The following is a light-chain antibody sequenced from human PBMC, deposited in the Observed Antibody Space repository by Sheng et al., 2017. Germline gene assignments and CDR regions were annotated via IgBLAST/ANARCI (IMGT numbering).Light chain of an antibody. CDR1: SGHSTFA. CDR2: VNSDGSH. V-gene: IGLV4-69*01. J-gene: IGLJ3*02. Sequence: QLVVTQSPSASASLGASVKLTCTLSSGHSTFAIAWHQQQPEKGPRYLMKVNSDGSHNKGDGIPDRFSGSSSGAERYLTISSLQSEDEADYYCQTWGTGTWVFGGGTKLTVL. CDR3: QTWGTGTWV.